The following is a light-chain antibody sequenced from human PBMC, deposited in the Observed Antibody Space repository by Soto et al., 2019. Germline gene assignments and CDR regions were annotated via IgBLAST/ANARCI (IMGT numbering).Light chain of an antibody. J-gene: IGKJ4*01. CDR3: QQYGYSPGLA. CDR1: QSISNNY. V-gene: IGKV3-20*01. Sequence: EIVLTQSPGTLSLSPGERATLSCRASQSISNNYLAWYQQKSGQAPRLLIYGATSRATDVPDRFSGSGSGTDFTLTISRLEPEDFVVYYCQQYGYSPGLAVGGGSKVEI. CDR2: GAT.